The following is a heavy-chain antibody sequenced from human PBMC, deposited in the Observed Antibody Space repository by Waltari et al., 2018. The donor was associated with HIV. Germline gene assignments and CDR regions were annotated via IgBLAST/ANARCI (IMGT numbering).Heavy chain of an antibody. V-gene: IGHV4-39*01. CDR1: GGSIRSRSYY. J-gene: IGHJ4*02. CDR2: IYYSGST. Sequence: QLQLQESGPGLVKPSETLSLTCTVSGGSIRSRSYYWGWIRQPPGKGLEWIGSIYYSGSTYYNPSLKSRVTISVDTSKNQFSLKLSSVTAADTAVYYCARHEDTEGVDYWGQGTLVTVSS. CDR3: ARHEDTEGVDY. D-gene: IGHD2-15*01.